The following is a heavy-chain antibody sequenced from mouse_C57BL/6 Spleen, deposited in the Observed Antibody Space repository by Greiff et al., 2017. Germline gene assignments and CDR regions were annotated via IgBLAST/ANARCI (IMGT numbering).Heavy chain of an antibody. V-gene: IGHV5S21*01. CDR2: ISSGGDYI. D-gene: IGHD2-2*01. CDR1: GFTFSSYA. J-gene: IGHJ2*01. CDR3: DGYEGDY. Sequence: EVQGVESGEGLVKPGGSLKLSCAASGFTFSSYAMSWVRQTPEQRLEWVAYISSGGDYIYYADNVKGRFTISRDNARNTLYLQMSSLKSEDTGMYYCDGYEGDYWGQGTTLTVSS.